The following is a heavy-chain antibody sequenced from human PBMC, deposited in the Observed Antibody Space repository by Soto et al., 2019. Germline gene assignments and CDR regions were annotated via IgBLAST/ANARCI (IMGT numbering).Heavy chain of an antibody. Sequence: AETLSLTFAVSGYSISSVYYWGWIRQPPGKGLEWIWSLYHSGSAYYNTSLKSRVTISVDTSKNQFSLKLNSVTAADTAVYYCARGRGSGSDSYHFDXWGQGTLVTVSX. CDR3: ARGRGSGSDSYHFDX. CDR1: GYSISSVYY. CDR2: LYHSGSA. V-gene: IGHV4-38-2*01. J-gene: IGHJ4*02. D-gene: IGHD5-12*01.